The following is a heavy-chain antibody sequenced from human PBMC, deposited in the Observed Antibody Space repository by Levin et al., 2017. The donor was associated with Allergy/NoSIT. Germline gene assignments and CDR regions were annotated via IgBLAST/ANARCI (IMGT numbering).Heavy chain of an antibody. D-gene: IGHD5-18*01. CDR2: ISYDGSNK. CDR3: ARDSGGGYSYGFDAFDI. CDR1: GFTFSSYS. Sequence: GGSLRLSCAASGFTFSSYSMHWVRQAPGKGLEWVAVISYDGSNKYYADSLKGRFPISRDNSKNTLYLQMNSLRAEDTAVYYCARDSGGGYSYGFDAFDIWGQGTMVNVSS. V-gene: IGHV3-30-3*01. J-gene: IGHJ3*02.